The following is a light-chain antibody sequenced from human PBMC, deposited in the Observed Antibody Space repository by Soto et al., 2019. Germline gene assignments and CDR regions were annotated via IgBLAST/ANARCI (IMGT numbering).Light chain of an antibody. CDR1: SSNIGAGYD. CDR2: GKT. Sequence: QSVLTQPPSVSGAPGQRVTISCTGSSSNIGAGYDVHWYQQLPGTGPKLLIFGKTNRPSGVPDRFSASKSGASASLAITGLQTEDEADYYCQSYDRSLSVVFGGGTKVTVL. CDR3: QSYDRSLSVV. V-gene: IGLV1-40*01. J-gene: IGLJ2*01.